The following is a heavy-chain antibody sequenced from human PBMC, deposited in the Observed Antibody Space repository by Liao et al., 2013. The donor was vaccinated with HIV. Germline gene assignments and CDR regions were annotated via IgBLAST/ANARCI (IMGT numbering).Heavy chain of an antibody. CDR3: AREVRGLKVPFHYFDF. J-gene: IGHJ4*01. CDR2: IFYSGTT. CDR1: GGSLSSGGYY. V-gene: IGHV4-30-4*08. Sequence: QVQLQESGPGLVKPSQTLSLTCTVSGGSLSSGGYYWSWIRQPAGKGLEWIGYIFYSGTTYYSPSLKTRLTMSVNTARNHFSLQLSSVTAADTATYYCAREVRGLKVPFHYFDFWG. D-gene: IGHD3-10*01.